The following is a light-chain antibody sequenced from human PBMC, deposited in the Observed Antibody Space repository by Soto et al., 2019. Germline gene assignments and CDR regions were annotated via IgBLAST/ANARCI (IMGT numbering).Light chain of an antibody. CDR3: QEDDRNPLT. Sequence: DIQMTQSPSTLSASVGDRVTITCRASESISRWLAWYLQKPGKAPKLLINKASNLHSGVPSRFSGSGSGTEFTLTVSSLQPDDFATYYCQEDDRNPLTFGGGTKVEI. CDR1: ESISRW. CDR2: KAS. V-gene: IGKV1-5*03. J-gene: IGKJ4*01.